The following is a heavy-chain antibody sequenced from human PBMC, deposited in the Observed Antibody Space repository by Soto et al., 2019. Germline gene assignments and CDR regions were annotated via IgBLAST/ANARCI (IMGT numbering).Heavy chain of an antibody. Sequence: QLQLQESGPGLVKPSETLSLTCTVSGGSISSSSYYWGWIRQPPGKGLEWIGSSYYSGSTYYNPYLQSRATISVDTSQNQSPLKLRSVAAADTAVYYCARLYSSSWPDYWGQGTLVSVSS. CDR2: SYYSGST. D-gene: IGHD6-13*01. J-gene: IGHJ4*02. V-gene: IGHV4-39*01. CDR1: GGSISSSSYY. CDR3: ARLYSSSWPDY.